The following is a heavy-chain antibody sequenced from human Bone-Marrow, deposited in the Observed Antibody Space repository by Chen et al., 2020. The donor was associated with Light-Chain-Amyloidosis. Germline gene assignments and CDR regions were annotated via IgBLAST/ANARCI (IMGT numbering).Heavy chain of an antibody. Sequence: EVQLEQSGPEVKKPGESLKIACKGSGYTFPNDWIGWVRQMPGKGLEWRGVIYPDDADARYSPSFEGQVTISADKSITTAYLQWRSLKASDTAMYYCARRRDGYNFDYWGQGTLVTVSS. CDR2: IYPDDADA. V-gene: IGHV5-51*01. CDR3: ARRRDGYNFDY. D-gene: IGHD5-12*01. J-gene: IGHJ4*02. CDR1: GYTFPNDW.